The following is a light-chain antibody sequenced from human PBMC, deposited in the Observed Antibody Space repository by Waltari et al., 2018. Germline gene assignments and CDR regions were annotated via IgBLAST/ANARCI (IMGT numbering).Light chain of an antibody. Sequence: IVMTQSPATLSVSPGERATLPWRASQSISTNLAWFQEKPGQAPRLRIYGASTRATGVPARFSGSGSGTYFTLVISSLQSEDFAVYYCQQYDKWLRYSFGQGTKLEIK. CDR1: QSISTN. J-gene: IGKJ2*01. CDR2: GAS. CDR3: QQYDKWLRYS. V-gene: IGKV3-15*01.